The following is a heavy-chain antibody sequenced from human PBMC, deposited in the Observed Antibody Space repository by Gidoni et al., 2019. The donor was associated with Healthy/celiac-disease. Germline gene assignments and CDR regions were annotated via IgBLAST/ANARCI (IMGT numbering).Heavy chain of an antibody. V-gene: IGHV4-39*01. CDR1: ACSISSSSYY. D-gene: IGHD4-17*01. J-gene: IGHJ3*02. Sequence: QLPLQESVPGLVKPSETLSLTCTVSACSISSSSYYWVWIRQPPGKGLEWIGSIYYSGSTYDKPSLKSRVTISVDKSKNQFSLKMSSVTAEDTDVYYCARHLNSAGLRGAFDIWGKGTMVTVSS. CDR3: ARHLNSAGLRGAFDI. CDR2: IYYSGST.